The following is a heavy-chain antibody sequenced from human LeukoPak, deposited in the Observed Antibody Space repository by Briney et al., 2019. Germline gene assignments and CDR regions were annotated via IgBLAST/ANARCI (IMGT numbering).Heavy chain of an antibody. Sequence: PGGSLRLSCAASGFTSSSYAMHWVRQAPGKGLEWVAVISYDGSNKYYADSVKGRFTISRDNSKNTLYLQMNSLRAEDTAVYYCARDYDILTGRSGDHYWDMDVWGKGTTVTVSS. D-gene: IGHD3-9*01. CDR1: GFTSSSYA. CDR2: ISYDGSNK. CDR3: ARDYDILTGRSGDHYWDMDV. V-gene: IGHV3-30-3*01. J-gene: IGHJ6*03.